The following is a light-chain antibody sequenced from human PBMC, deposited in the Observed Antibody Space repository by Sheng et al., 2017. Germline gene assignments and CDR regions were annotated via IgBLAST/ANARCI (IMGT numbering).Light chain of an antibody. CDR1: HTVSTN. J-gene: IGKJ1*01. CDR3: QQYNIYPAT. CDR2: GVS. Sequence: DIVMTRSPAALSLSPGDRATLSCRTSHTVSTNLAWYHQKAGQAPRLLIYGVSTRATGIPARFSGGGSGTEFTLTISSLQSEDFGVYYCQQYNIYPATFGQGTKVEIK. V-gene: IGKV3-15*01.